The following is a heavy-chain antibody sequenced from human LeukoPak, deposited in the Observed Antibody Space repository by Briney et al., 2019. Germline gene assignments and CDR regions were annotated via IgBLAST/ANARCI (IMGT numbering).Heavy chain of an antibody. J-gene: IGHJ4*02. CDR2: IYYSGST. CDR3: ARDSPGEMATIPYY. Sequence: SETRSLTCTVSGGSISSSSYYWGWIRQPPGKGLEWIGSIYYSGSTYYNPSLKSRVTISVDTSKNQFSLKLSSVTAADTAVYYCARDSPGEMATIPYYWGQGTLVTVSS. CDR1: GGSISSSSYY. D-gene: IGHD5-24*01. V-gene: IGHV4-39*07.